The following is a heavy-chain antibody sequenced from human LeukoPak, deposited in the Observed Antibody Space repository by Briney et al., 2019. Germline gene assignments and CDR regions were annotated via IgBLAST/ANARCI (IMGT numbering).Heavy chain of an antibody. CDR1: GFTFSSYS. D-gene: IGHD2-8*01. Sequence: GGSLRLSCAASGFTFSSYSMNWVRQAPGKGLEWVSSISSSSSYIYYADSVKGRFTISRDNAKNSLYPQMNSLRAEDTAVYYCARDPGYCTNGVCYGYYFDYWGQGTLVTVSS. CDR2: ISSSSSYI. CDR3: ARDPGYCTNGVCYGYYFDY. J-gene: IGHJ4*02. V-gene: IGHV3-21*01.